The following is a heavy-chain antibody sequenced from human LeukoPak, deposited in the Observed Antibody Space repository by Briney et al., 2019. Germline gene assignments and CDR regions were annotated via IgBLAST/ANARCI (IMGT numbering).Heavy chain of an antibody. J-gene: IGHJ4*02. Sequence: PGGSLRLSCAASGFTLSSYWMHWVRQAPGKGLVWVSRIKSDGRTNYADSVKGRFTISRDNAKNSLYLQLNSLRAEDTAVYYCTQNTNDYWGQGTLVTVSS. V-gene: IGHV3-74*01. CDR2: IKSDGRT. CDR3: TQNTNDY. CDR1: GFTLSSYW. D-gene: IGHD2-8*01.